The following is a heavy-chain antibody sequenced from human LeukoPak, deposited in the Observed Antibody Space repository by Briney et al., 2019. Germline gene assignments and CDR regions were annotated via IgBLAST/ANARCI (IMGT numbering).Heavy chain of an antibody. CDR1: GFTFSSYG. D-gene: IGHD6-13*01. V-gene: IGHV3-30*02. CDR2: IRYDGSDK. J-gene: IGHJ4*02. CDR3: ASLHSAAAVTPFDY. Sequence: GGSLRLSCAASGFTFSSYGMHWVRQAPGKGLEWVAFIRYDGSDKYYADSVKGRFTISRDNSKNTLYLQMNSLRAEDTAVYYCASLHSAAAVTPFDYWGQGTLVTVSS.